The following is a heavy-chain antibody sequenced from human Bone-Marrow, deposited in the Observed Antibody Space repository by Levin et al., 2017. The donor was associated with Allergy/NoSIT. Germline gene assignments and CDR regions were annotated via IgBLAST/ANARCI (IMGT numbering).Heavy chain of an antibody. CDR2: ISYDGSNK. J-gene: IGHJ4*02. CDR3: ARDVGRDIPCYFDY. Sequence: GESLKISCAASGFTFSSYAMHWVRQAPGKGLEWVAVISYDGSNKYYADSVKGRFTISRDNSKNTLYLQMNSLRAEDTAVYYCARDVGRDIPCYFDYWGQGTLVTVSS. CDR1: GFTFSSYA. D-gene: IGHD2-15*01. V-gene: IGHV3-30*04.